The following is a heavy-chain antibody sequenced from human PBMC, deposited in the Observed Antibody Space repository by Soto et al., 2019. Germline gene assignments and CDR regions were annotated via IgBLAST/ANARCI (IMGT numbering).Heavy chain of an antibody. CDR3: AREGLYGSIQDNTFDI. J-gene: IGHJ3*02. Sequence: QVQLVQSGAEVKRSGASVRISCKASGYTFNRHDINWVRQATGQGPERIGWMNPNSGNTGYAQKFQGRVTMTRDSSITTAYMDLSSLTSDDTAIYYCAREGLYGSIQDNTFDIWGQGTMVSVSS. CDR1: GYTFNRHD. CDR2: MNPNSGNT. V-gene: IGHV1-8*01. D-gene: IGHD6-19*01.